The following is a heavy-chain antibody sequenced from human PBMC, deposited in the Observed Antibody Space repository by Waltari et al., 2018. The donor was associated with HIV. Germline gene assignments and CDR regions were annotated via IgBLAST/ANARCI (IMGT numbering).Heavy chain of an antibody. CDR3: ARDDYLDF. Sequence: EVQLVESGGGLVQPGGSLRLSCAGAGFTFNRVWMGWVRQAPGKGLEWVADINGAGSEKYYVGSVKGRFTISRDNAKNSVYLQMNSLTAEDTAVYYCARDDYLDFWGQGTLVTVSS. J-gene: IGHJ4*02. CDR2: INGAGSEK. V-gene: IGHV3-7*01. CDR1: GFTFNRVW. D-gene: IGHD4-17*01.